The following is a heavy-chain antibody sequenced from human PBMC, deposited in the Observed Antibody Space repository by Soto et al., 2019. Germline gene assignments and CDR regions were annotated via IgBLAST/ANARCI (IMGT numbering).Heavy chain of an antibody. J-gene: IGHJ4*02. CDR1: GFSFGSYA. Sequence: AGGSLRFSCVASGFSFGSYALTWVRQAPGKGLEWVSTISGSDGKTFYADAVKGRFSISRDISQSTLYLQMNSLSADDTAIYYCARCSYLDYWGQGTRVTVSS. V-gene: IGHV3-23*01. CDR2: ISGSDGKT. CDR3: ARCSYLDY. D-gene: IGHD2-15*01.